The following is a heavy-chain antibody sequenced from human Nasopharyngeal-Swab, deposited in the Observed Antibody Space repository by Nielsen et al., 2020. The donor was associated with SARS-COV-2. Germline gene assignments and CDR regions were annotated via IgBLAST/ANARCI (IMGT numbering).Heavy chain of an antibody. J-gene: IGHJ5*02. D-gene: IGHD3-16*01. Sequence: GGALRLSSGASGFTVNKFAMAWVRQAPGKGLEWVSTINPAAETFYADSARGLFTISRDNSMNTLYLQMNGLRADDTALYYCARDHGPVGDYEPCFAPWGQGTLVTSPQ. CDR3: ARDHGPVGDYEPCFAP. V-gene: IGHV3-23*01. CDR1: GFTVNKFA. CDR2: INPAAET.